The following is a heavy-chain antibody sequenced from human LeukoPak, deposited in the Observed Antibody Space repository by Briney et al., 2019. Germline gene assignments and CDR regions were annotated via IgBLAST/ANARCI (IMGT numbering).Heavy chain of an antibody. CDR3: ARETTDCGGDCYLDY. D-gene: IGHD2-21*02. Sequence: ASVKVSCKASGYTFTGYYMHWVRQAPGQGLEWMGIINPSGGSTSYAQKFQGRVTMTRDMSTSTVYMELSSLRSEDTAVYYCARETTDCGGDCYLDYWGQGTLVTVSS. CDR2: INPSGGST. V-gene: IGHV1-46*01. CDR1: GYTFTGYY. J-gene: IGHJ4*02.